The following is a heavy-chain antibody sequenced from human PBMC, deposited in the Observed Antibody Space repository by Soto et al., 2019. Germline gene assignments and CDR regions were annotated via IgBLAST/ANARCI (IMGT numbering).Heavy chain of an antibody. Sequence: ASVKVSCKASGYTFTSYGISWVRQAPGQGLEWMGWINPNSGGTNYAQKFQGWVTMTRDTSISTAYMELSRLRSDDTAVYYCARQTQHVVVPAAAAFDIWGQGTMVTVSS. V-gene: IGHV1-2*04. CDR3: ARQTQHVVVPAAAAFDI. CDR1: GYTFTSYG. CDR2: INPNSGGT. D-gene: IGHD2-2*01. J-gene: IGHJ3*02.